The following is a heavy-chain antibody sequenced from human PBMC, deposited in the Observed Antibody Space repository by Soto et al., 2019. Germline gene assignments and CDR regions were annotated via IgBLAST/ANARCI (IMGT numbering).Heavy chain of an antibody. D-gene: IGHD1-26*01. CDR3: ARALVGATTYGMDV. V-gene: IGHV3-33*01. CDR2: VWYDGSNG. CDR1: GFIFIKFG. J-gene: IGHJ6*02. Sequence: GGSLRLSCTASGFIFIKFGMHWVRQAPGKGLEWVAGVWYDGSNGVSADSVKGRFTISRDNSKNTLYLQMNSLRAEDTAVYYCARALVGATTYGMDVWGQGTTVTVSS.